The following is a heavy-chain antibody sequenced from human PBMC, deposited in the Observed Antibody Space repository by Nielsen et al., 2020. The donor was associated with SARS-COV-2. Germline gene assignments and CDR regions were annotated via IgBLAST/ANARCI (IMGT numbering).Heavy chain of an antibody. V-gene: IGHV3-30*01. CDR1: GFNISCCP. J-gene: IGHJ4*02. Sequence: GESLKISCAASGFNISCCPMHWVRQAPGRGLEWVAVILPDGSNKYYADSVTGRFTISRDDSKNMMYLQMNSLRPEDTALYYCARGPRNWALDYWGQGTLVTVSS. CDR2: ILPDGSNK. CDR3: ARGPRNWALDY. D-gene: IGHD7-27*01.